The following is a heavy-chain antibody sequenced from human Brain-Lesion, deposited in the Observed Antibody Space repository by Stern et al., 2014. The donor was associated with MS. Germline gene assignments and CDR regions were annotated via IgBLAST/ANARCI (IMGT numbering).Heavy chain of an antibody. CDR2: ISRSGSII. V-gene: IGHV3-11*01. CDR1: GFTFSDSY. CDR3: AMYGDSPFDY. J-gene: IGHJ4*02. Sequence: VQLVESGGGLVKPEGSLRLSCAASGFTFSDSYMNWIRQAPGKGLEWVSYISRSGSIIYYADSVKGRFTISRDNAKNSLYLQMNSLRAEDTAVYYCAMYGDSPFDYWGQGTLVTVSS. D-gene: IGHD4-17*01.